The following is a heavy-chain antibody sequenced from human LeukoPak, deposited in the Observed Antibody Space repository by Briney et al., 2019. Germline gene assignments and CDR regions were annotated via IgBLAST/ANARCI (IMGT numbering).Heavy chain of an antibody. V-gene: IGHV3-13*01. CDR1: GFTFCSYD. J-gene: IGHJ3*02. Sequence: GSLRLSCAASGFTFCSYDMHWVRQAAGRGLEWVSAIGIAGDTYYPDSVKGRFTISRENAKNSMYLQMNSLKDGDTAVYYCIRGGIQVSGIDAFDIWGQGTMVTVSS. D-gene: IGHD5/OR15-5a*01. CDR2: IGIAGDT. CDR3: IRGGIQVSGIDAFDI.